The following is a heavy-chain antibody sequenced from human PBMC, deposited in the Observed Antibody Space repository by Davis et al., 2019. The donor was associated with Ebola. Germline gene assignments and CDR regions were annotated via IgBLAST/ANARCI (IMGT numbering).Heavy chain of an antibody. J-gene: IGHJ4*02. CDR1: GFSLSTSGIC. CDR2: IDWDDDK. Sequence: SGPTLVKPTQTLTLTCTFSGFSLSTSGICVSWIRQPPGKALEWLARIDWDDDKYYSTSLKTRLTISRDTSKNQVVLTMTNMDPVDTATYYCARSYGDYSYFDYWGQGTLVTVSS. V-gene: IGHV2-70*11. D-gene: IGHD4-17*01. CDR3: ARSYGDYSYFDY.